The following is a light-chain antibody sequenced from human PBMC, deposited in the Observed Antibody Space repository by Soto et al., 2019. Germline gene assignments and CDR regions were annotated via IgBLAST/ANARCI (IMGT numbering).Light chain of an antibody. Sequence: DIQMTQSPSSLSASVGDRVTITCRASQSIDNYLNWYQQKPGKAPNLLIYAASTLLGGVPSRVSGRGSGAQFTLTSGSLQAGDFATEYCQQSYSSPETFGEGNKVEI. CDR2: AAS. CDR1: QSIDNY. V-gene: IGKV1-39*01. J-gene: IGKJ1*01. CDR3: QQSYSSPET.